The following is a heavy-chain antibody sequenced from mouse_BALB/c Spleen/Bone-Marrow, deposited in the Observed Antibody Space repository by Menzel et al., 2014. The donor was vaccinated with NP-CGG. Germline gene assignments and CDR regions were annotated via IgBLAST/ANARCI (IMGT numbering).Heavy chain of an antibody. J-gene: IGHJ4*01. CDR2: INSDGGST. Sequence: EVTLVESGGGLVQPGESLKLSCESTEYEFPSHDMSWVRKTPEKRLELVAAINSDGGSTYYPDTVERRFIISRDNTKXTLYLQMSSLRSEDTALYYCARHNYRYDDYAMDYWGQGTSVTVSS. CDR1: EYEFPSHD. V-gene: IGHV5-2*01. CDR3: ARHNYRYDDYAMDY. D-gene: IGHD2-14*01.